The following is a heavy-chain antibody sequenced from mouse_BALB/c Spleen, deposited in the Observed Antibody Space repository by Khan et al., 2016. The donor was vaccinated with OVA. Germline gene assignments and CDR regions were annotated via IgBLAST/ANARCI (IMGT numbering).Heavy chain of an antibody. Sequence: QVQLKQSGAELVRPGASVKMSCKASGYTFTSYTIHWIKLRPGQGLEWIGYINPSNAYTNYNQRFKDKATFTADKSSTTAYIQLSSLTSDDSAVYDCVRGEAYRRNDGWFAYWGLGTLVTVSA. J-gene: IGHJ3*01. D-gene: IGHD2-14*01. CDR2: INPSNAYT. V-gene: IGHV1-4*01. CDR3: VRGEAYRRNDGWFAY. CDR1: GYTFTSYT.